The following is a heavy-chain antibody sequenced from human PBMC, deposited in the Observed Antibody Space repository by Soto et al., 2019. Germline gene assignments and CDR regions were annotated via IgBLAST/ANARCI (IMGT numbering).Heavy chain of an antibody. CDR3: AKDTNKDIVVVVADAFDY. CDR1: GFTFDDYA. V-gene: IGHV3-9*01. CDR2: ISWNSGSI. Sequence: EVQLLESGGGLVQPGRSLRLSCAASGFTFDDYAMHWVRQAPGKGLEWVSGISWNSGSIGYADSVKGRFTISRDNAKNSLYLQMNSLRAEDTALYYCAKDTNKDIVVVVADAFDYWGLGTLVTVSS. J-gene: IGHJ4*02. D-gene: IGHD2-15*01.